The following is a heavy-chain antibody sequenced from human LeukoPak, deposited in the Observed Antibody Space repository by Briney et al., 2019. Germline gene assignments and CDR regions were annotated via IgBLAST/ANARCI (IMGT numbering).Heavy chain of an antibody. V-gene: IGHV4-34*01. Sequence: SETLSLTCAVYGGSFSGYYWSWIRQPPGKGLEWIGEINHSGSTNYNPSLKSRVTISVDTSKNQFSLKLSSVTAADTAVYYCARRRSTYYYGSGSYYGPYAFDIWGQGTMVTVSS. J-gene: IGHJ3*02. CDR3: ARRRSTYYYGSGSYYGPYAFDI. CDR2: INHSGST. D-gene: IGHD3-10*01. CDR1: GGSFSGYY.